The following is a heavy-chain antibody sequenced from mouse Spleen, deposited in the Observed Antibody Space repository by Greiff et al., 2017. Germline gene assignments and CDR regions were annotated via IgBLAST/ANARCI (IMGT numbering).Heavy chain of an antibody. D-gene: IGHD3-3*01. CDR2: ISTYYGNT. CDR3: ARGGTRVLFDY. Sequence: VKLQQSGPELVRPGVSVKISCKGSGYTFTDYAMHWVKQSHAKSLEWIGVISTYYGNTNYNQKFKGKATMTVDKSSSTAYMELARLTSEDSAIYYCARGGTRVLFDYWGQGTTLTVSS. CDR1: GYTFTDYA. J-gene: IGHJ2*01. V-gene: IGHV1-67*01.